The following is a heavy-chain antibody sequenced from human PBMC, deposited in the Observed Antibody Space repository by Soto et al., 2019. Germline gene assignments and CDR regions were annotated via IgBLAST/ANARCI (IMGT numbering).Heavy chain of an antibody. CDR3: ARRSAQMLWFGN. CDR1: GGSISTSSHY. J-gene: IGHJ4*02. V-gene: IGHV4-39*01. D-gene: IGHD3-10*01. Sequence: SETLSLTCTVSGGSISTSSHYWDWFRQPPGKGLEWIGSIYYSGSTYYNPSLKSRVTMSVDTSKNQFSLWLSSVTAADTAVYYCARRSAQMLWFGNWGQGTLVTVSS. CDR2: IYYSGST.